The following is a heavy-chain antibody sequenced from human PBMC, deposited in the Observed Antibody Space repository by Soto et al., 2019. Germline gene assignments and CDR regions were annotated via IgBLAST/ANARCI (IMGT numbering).Heavy chain of an antibody. CDR1: GGSISSYY. V-gene: IGHV4-59*08. J-gene: IGHJ4*02. CDR3: AASGYSGYENYFDY. Sequence: PSETLFLTCTVSGGSISSYYWSWIRQPPGKGLEWIGYIYYSGSTNYNPSLKSRVTISVDTSKNQFSLKLSSVTAADTAVYYCAASGYSGYENYFDYWGQGTLVTVSS. CDR2: IYYSGST. D-gene: IGHD5-12*01.